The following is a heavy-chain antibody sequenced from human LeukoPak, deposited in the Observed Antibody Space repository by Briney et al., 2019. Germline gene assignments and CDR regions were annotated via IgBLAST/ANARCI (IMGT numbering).Heavy chain of an antibody. J-gene: IGHJ6*03. CDR2: IRHDGSNK. Sequence: GGSLRLSCAASGFTFSSYGMHWVRQAPGKGLEWVAFIRHDGSNKYYADSVKGRFTISRDNSKNTLYLQMNSLRAEDTAVYYCARDQGYSYAVLFYMDVWGKGTTVTVSS. CDR1: GFTFSSYG. D-gene: IGHD5-18*01. CDR3: ARDQGYSYAVLFYMDV. V-gene: IGHV3-30*02.